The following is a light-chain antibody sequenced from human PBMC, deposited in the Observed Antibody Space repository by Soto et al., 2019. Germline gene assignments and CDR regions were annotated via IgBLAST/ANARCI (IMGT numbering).Light chain of an antibody. Sequence: QSALTQPRSVSGSPGQSVTISCTGTSSDVGGYNYVSWYQQHPGKAPKLMIYDVSKRPSGVPDRFSGSKSGNTASLTISGVQAEDEADDYYCSYAGSDTVVFGGGTKLTVL. CDR1: SSDVGGYNY. J-gene: IGLJ2*01. CDR3: CSYAGSDTVV. V-gene: IGLV2-11*01. CDR2: DVS.